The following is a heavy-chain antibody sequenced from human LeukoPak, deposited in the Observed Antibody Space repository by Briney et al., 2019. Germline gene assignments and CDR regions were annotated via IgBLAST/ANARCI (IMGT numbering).Heavy chain of an antibody. CDR1: GFTFSSYG. D-gene: IGHD3-10*01. J-gene: IGHJ4*02. CDR3: ARDPPGTGDFDY. Sequence: PGGSLRLSCAASGFTFSSYGMHWVRQAPGKGLEWVAVISYDGSNKYYADSVKGRFTISRDNAKNSLYLQMNSLRAEDTAVYYCARDPPGTGDFDYWGQGTLVTVSS. CDR2: ISYDGSNK. V-gene: IGHV3-30*03.